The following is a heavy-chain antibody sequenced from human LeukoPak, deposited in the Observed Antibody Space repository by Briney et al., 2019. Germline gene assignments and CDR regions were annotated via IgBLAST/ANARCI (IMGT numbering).Heavy chain of an antibody. V-gene: IGHV3-7*01. Sequence: GGSLRLSCAAFGFTFSSYWMSWVRQAPGEGLEWVANIKQDGSEKYYVDSVKGRFTISRDNAKNSLYLQMNSLRAEDTAVYYCARSIVVVVAATRSGWFDPWGQGTLVTVSS. CDR3: ARSIVVVVAATRSGWFDP. CDR1: GFTFSSYW. CDR2: IKQDGSEK. D-gene: IGHD2-15*01. J-gene: IGHJ5*02.